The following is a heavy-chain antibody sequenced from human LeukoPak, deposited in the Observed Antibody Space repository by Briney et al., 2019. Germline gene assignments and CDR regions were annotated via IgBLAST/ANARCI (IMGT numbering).Heavy chain of an antibody. CDR2: INQDGSER. CDR1: GFTFSNYW. J-gene: IGHJ4*02. V-gene: IGHV3-7*05. D-gene: IGHD2-8*01. Sequence: GGSLRLSCAASGFTFSNYWMNWVRQAPGKGLEWVANINQDGSERYYVDSVRGRFTISRDNAKNSLYLQMNSLRAEDTAVYYCARGPLRTDVYWGQGTLVTVSS. CDR3: ARGPLRTDVY.